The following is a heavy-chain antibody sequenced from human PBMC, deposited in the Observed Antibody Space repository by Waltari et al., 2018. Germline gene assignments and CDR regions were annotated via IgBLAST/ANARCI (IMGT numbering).Heavy chain of an antibody. Sequence: EVQLLESGGGLVQPGGSLRLSCAASGFTFSSYAMSWVRQAPGKGLEWVSAFSGSGGSTYYADSVKGRFTISRDNSKNTLYLQMNSLRAEDMAVYYCAKDGDYGGNWFDPWGQGTLVTVSS. J-gene: IGHJ5*02. D-gene: IGHD4-17*01. CDR2: FSGSGGST. V-gene: IGHV3-23*01. CDR3: AKDGDYGGNWFDP. CDR1: GFTFSSYA.